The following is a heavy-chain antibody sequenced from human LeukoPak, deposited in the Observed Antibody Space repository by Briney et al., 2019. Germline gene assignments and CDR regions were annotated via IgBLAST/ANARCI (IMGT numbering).Heavy chain of an antibody. CDR1: GYSISSGYY. CDR3: ARDRLGPLDY. J-gene: IGHJ4*02. V-gene: IGHV4-38-2*02. CDR2: IYHSGST. Sequence: PSETLSLTCTVSGYSISSGYYWGWIRQPPGKGLEWIGSIYHSGSTYYNPSLKSRVTISVDTSKNQFSLKLSSVTAADTAVYYCARDRLGPLDYWGQGTLVTVSS. D-gene: IGHD6-19*01.